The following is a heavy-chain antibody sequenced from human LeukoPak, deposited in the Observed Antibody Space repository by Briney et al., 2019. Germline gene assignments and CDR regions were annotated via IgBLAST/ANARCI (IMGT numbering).Heavy chain of an antibody. D-gene: IGHD3-22*01. CDR2: IWYDGSNK. V-gene: IGHV3-33*06. CDR1: GFTFSSYG. Sequence: GGSLRLSFAASGFTFSSYGMHWVRQAPGKGLEWVAVIWYDGSNKYYADSVKGRFTNSRDNSKNKLYLQMNSLRAEDTAVYYCAKECDDSSDYYLDYLGPGTLVTVSS. CDR3: AKECDDSSDYYLDY. J-gene: IGHJ4*02.